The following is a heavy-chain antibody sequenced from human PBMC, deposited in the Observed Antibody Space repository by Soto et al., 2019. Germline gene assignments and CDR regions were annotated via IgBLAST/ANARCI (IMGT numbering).Heavy chain of an antibody. CDR1: GYTFTSYD. Sequence: ASVKVSCKASGYTFTSYDINWVRQATGQGLEWMGWMSPNNGNTNYAQKLQGRVTMTTDTSTSTAYMELRSPRSDDTAAYYCARDQSAWYVNRGQGTLVTVSS. V-gene: IGHV1-18*01. CDR2: MSPNNGNT. CDR3: ARDQSAWYVN. D-gene: IGHD6-19*01. J-gene: IGHJ4*02.